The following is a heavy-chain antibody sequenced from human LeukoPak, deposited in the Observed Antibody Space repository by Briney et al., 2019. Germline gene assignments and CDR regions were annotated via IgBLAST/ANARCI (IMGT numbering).Heavy chain of an antibody. Sequence: GGSLRLSCAASGFTFSNHAMRGGRQAPGKGVQWVAVISGGGRTTEYTDFVKGRFTLSRDNSKNPLSLQMNSLTVQDTAIYFCAKNVVVKRYIDFWGQGTLVTVSS. CDR3: AKNVVVKRYIDF. J-gene: IGHJ4*02. D-gene: IGHD2-15*01. CDR1: GFTFSNHA. CDR2: ISGGGRTT. V-gene: IGHV3-23*01.